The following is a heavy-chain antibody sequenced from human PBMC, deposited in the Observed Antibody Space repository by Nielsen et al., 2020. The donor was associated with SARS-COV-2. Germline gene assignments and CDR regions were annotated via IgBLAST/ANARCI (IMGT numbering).Heavy chain of an antibody. CDR1: GGSISSGDYY. Sequence: SETLSLTCTVSGGSISSGDYYWSWIRQPPGKGLEWIGYIYYSGSTYYNPSLKSRVTISVDTSKNQFSLKLSSVTAADTAVYYCASSSRDYYYYYMDVWGKGTTVTVSS. CDR2: IYYSGST. CDR3: ASSSRDYYYYYMDV. J-gene: IGHJ6*03. D-gene: IGHD6-6*01. V-gene: IGHV4-30-4*01.